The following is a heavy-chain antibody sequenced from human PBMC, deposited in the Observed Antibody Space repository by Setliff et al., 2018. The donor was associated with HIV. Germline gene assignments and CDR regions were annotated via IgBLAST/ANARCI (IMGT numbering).Heavy chain of an antibody. CDR1: GGSISSSGYF. CDR2: IYSSGSA. CDR3: ARGRDSSWSYGMDV. J-gene: IGHJ6*02. Sequence: SETLSLTCTVSGGSISSSGYFWSWIRQPPGKGLEWIGFIYSSGSAYYNPSLKSRITISVDTSKNRFSLKLSSVTATDRAVYYCARGRDSSWSYGMDVWGQGTTVTVSS. D-gene: IGHD6-13*01. V-gene: IGHV4-30-4*08.